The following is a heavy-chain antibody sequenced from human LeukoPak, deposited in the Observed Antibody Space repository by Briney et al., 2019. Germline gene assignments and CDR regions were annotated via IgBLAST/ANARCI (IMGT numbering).Heavy chain of an antibody. Sequence: GASVKVSCKASGYTFSNYCMHWVRQAPGQGLEWMGIFNPTYDIPIYAQTFEGRVTMTRDTSTSTVYMELSTLRSDDTAVYFCAKDPRNILTGDYDDFDIWGQGTMVIVSS. CDR1: GYTFSNYC. V-gene: IGHV1-46*01. D-gene: IGHD3-9*01. J-gene: IGHJ3*02. CDR2: FNPTYDIP. CDR3: AKDPRNILTGDYDDFDI.